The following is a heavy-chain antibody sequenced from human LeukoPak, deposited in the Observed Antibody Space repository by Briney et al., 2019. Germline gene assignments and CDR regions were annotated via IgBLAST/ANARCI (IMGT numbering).Heavy chain of an antibody. CDR1: GFTFSGYY. CDR2: IYSGGST. V-gene: IGHV3-53*01. CDR3: ARAPPGSAVEYMDV. Sequence: GGSLRLSCAASGFTFSGYYMSWIRQAPGKGLEWVSVIYSGGSTYYADSVKGRFTISRDNSKNTLYLQMNSLRAEDTAVYYCARAPPGSAVEYMDVWGKGTTVTVSS. J-gene: IGHJ6*03.